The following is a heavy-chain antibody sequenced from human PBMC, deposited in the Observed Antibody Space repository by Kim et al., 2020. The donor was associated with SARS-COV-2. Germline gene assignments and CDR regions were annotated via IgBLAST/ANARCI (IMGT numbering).Heavy chain of an antibody. V-gene: IGHV5-51*01. CDR3: ARHEPNEDSSGWYLFDY. D-gene: IGHD6-19*01. J-gene: IGHJ4*02. Sequence: FQGQVTISADKSISTAYLQWSSLKASDTAMYYCARHEPNEDSSGWYLFDYWGQGTLVTVSS.